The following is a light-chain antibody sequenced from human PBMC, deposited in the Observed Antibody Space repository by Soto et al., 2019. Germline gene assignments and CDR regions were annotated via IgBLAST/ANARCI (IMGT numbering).Light chain of an antibody. J-gene: IGKJ1*01. CDR3: QQYNNLLPET. CDR1: QSVSSN. V-gene: IGKV3-15*01. Sequence: EIVLTQYPATLSVSPGERSTLSCMASQSVSSNLAWYQQKPGQAPRLLIYGASTRATGIPARFSGSGSGTEFTLTISSLQSEDFAIYYCQQYNNLLPETFAQGSNVDIK. CDR2: GAS.